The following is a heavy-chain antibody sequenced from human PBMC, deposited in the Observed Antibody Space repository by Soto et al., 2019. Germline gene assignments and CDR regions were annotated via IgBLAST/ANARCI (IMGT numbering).Heavy chain of an antibody. D-gene: IGHD5-18*01. V-gene: IGHV4-30-2*01. CDR1: GGSISSGGYS. Sequence: SETLSLTCAVSGGSISSGGYSWSWIRQPPGKGLEWIGYIYHSGSTYYNPSLKSRVTISVDRSKNQFSLKLSSVTAADTAVYYCASSRGYSYGYDYWGQGTLVTVSS. CDR2: IYHSGST. J-gene: IGHJ4*02. CDR3: ASSRGYSYGYDY.